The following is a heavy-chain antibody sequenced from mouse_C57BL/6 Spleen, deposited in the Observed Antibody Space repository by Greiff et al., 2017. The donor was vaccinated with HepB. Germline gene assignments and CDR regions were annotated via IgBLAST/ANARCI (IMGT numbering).Heavy chain of an antibody. CDR2: IYPGDGGT. D-gene: IGHD2-10*02. V-gene: IGHV1-80*01. J-gene: IGHJ3*01. CDR3: AREGYGNYEAWFAY. CDR1: GYAFSSYW. Sequence: VQLQQSGAELVKPGASVKISCKASGYAFSSYWMNWVKQRPGKGLEWIGQIYPGDGGTNYNGKFKGKATLTADKSSSTAYMQLSSLTSEDSAVYFCAREGYGNYEAWFAYWGQGTLVTVSA.